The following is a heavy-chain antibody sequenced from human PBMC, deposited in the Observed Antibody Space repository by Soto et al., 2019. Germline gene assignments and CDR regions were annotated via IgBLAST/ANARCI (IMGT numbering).Heavy chain of an antibody. CDR3: AVRYSSSWYWFDP. CDR1: GGSFSGYY. D-gene: IGHD6-13*01. J-gene: IGHJ5*02. V-gene: IGHV4-34*01. Sequence: ETLSLTCAVYGGSFSGYYWSWIRQPPGKGLEWIGEINHSGSTNYNPSLKSRVTISVDTSKNQFSLKLSSVTAADTAVYYCAVRYSSSWYWFDPWGQGTLVTVSS. CDR2: INHSGST.